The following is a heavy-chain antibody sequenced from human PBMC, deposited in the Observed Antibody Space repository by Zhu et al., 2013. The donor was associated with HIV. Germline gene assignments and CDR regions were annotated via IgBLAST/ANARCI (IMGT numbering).Heavy chain of an antibody. CDR1: GGSISSYY. CDR3: ARVVNYYDSSGYDY. Sequence: QVQLQESGPGLVKPSETLSLTCTASGGSISSYYWSWIRQPPGKGLEWIGYIYYSGSTNYNPSLKSRVTISVDTSKNQFSLKLSSVTAADTAVYYCARVVNYYDSSGYDYWGQGTLVTVSS. V-gene: IGHV4-59*01. J-gene: IGHJ4*02. D-gene: IGHD3-22*01. CDR2: IYYSGST.